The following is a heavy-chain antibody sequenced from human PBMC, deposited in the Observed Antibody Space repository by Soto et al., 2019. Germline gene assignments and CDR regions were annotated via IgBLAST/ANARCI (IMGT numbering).Heavy chain of an antibody. CDR2: INPHSGGT. V-gene: IGHV1-2*02. Sequence: QVILVQSGAEVQKPGASLKVSCKASGYIFSANYIHWVRQAPGQGLEWLGWINPHSGGTNYAQKFLGRVTMSADTSASTAYMDLARLKSDDTAVYYCVRARALGFANWFDPWGRGTLVTVSS. D-gene: IGHD3-10*01. CDR3: VRARALGFANWFDP. CDR1: GYIFSANY. J-gene: IGHJ5*02.